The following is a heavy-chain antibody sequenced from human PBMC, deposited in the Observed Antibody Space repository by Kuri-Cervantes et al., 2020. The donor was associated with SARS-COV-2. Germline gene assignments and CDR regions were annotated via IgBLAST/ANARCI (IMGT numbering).Heavy chain of an antibody. Sequence: GSLRLSCAVYGGSFSGYYWSWIRQPPGKGLEWIGEINHSGSTNYNPSLKSRVTMSVDKSKNQFSLKLSSVTAADTAVYYCARDRRSARGMDVWGQGTTVTVSS. J-gene: IGHJ6*02. CDR2: INHSGST. V-gene: IGHV4-34*01. CDR1: GGSFSGYY. CDR3: ARDRRSARGMDV.